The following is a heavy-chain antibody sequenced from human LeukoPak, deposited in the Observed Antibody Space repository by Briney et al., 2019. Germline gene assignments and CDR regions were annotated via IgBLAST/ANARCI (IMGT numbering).Heavy chain of an antibody. CDR2: INPNSGGT. J-gene: IGHJ4*02. D-gene: IGHD4-23*01. CDR3: ARDVYYGGHYFDY. V-gene: IGHV1-2*02. CDR1: GYTFTGYY. Sequence: ASVKVSCKASGYTFTGYYMHWVRQAPGQGLEWMGWINPNSGGTNYAQKFQGRVTMTRDTSSSTAYMELSRLRSDDTAVYYCARDVYYGGHYFDYWGQGTLVTVSS.